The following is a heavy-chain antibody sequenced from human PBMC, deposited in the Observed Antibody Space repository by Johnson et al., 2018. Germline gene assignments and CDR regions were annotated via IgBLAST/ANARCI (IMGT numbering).Heavy chain of an antibody. Sequence: VQLVESGAEVKKPGESLKISCKGSGYNFANYWIGWVRQMPGKGLEWMGIIYPGDSDTRYSPSFQGQVTISADKSISTASLQWNSLKASDSAMYYCASPRGYSSGYYRDIWGQGTMVTVSS. J-gene: IGHJ3*02. CDR2: IYPGDSDT. CDR1: GYNFANYW. D-gene: IGHD3-22*01. V-gene: IGHV5-51*01. CDR3: ASPRGYSSGYYRDI.